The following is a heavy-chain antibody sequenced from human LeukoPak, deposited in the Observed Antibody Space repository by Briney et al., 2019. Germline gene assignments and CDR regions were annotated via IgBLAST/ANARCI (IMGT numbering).Heavy chain of an antibody. CDR3: ARDHIGLRGVIILPENWFDP. D-gene: IGHD3-10*01. Sequence: GASVKVSCKASGGTFSSYAISWVRQAPGQGLEWMGRIIPILGIANYAQKFQGRVTITADKSTSTAYMELSSLRSEDTAVYYCARDHIGLRGVIILPENWFDPWSQGTLVTVSS. CDR1: GGTFSSYA. CDR2: IIPILGIA. V-gene: IGHV1-69*04. J-gene: IGHJ5*02.